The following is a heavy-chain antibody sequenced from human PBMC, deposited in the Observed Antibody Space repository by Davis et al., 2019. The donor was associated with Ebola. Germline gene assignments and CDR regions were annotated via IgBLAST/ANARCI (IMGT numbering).Heavy chain of an antibody. CDR2: FIPIFGTA. CDR1: GGTFSSYA. Sequence: SVKVSCKASGGTFSSYAISWVRQAPGQGLEWMGGFIPIFGTANYAQKFQGRVTITADKSTSTAYMELSSLRSEDTAVYYCARDYVTLYYYGMDVWGQGTTVTVSS. J-gene: IGHJ6*02. D-gene: IGHD3-10*02. CDR3: ARDYVTLYYYGMDV. V-gene: IGHV1-69*06.